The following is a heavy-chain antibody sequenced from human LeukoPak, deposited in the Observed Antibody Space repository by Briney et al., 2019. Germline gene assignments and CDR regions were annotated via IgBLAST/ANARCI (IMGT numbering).Heavy chain of an antibody. D-gene: IGHD3-22*01. J-gene: IGHJ3*02. CDR3: AKAGPGTMTFDAFDI. CDR2: ISASGEKT. Sequence: SGRSLRFSCPDAAFSCTNFVMSWVGLASGEGLEGVSHISASGEKTYLADSVRGRFTISRDNSKNTLHLKMNSLRADDTAVYNCAKAGPGTMTFDAFDIWGQGTVVTVSS. CDR1: AFSCTNFV. V-gene: IGHV3-23*01.